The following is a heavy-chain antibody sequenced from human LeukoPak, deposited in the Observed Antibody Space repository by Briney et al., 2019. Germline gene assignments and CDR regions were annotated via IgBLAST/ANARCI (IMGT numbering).Heavy chain of an antibody. Sequence: GASEKVSCKASGYTFTGYYMHWVRQAPGQGLEWMGWINPNSGGTNYAQKFQGRVTMTRDTSISTAYMELSRLRSDDTAVYYCARDRSRFLGLCYFDYWGQGTLVTVSS. D-gene: IGHD3-16*01. V-gene: IGHV1-2*02. CDR1: GYTFTGYY. CDR3: ARDRSRFLGLCYFDY. CDR2: INPNSGGT. J-gene: IGHJ4*02.